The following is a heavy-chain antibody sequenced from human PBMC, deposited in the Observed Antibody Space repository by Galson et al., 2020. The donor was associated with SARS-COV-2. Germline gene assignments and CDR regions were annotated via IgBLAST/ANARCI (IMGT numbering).Heavy chain of an antibody. Sequence: GESLKISCAASGFTFSTYAMHWVRPAPGKGLEWMAIISFDGANKYYADSVKGRFTISRDNSKNTLYLQMNSLRAEDTTVCYCARGDGYGSPFDYWGQGTLVTVSS. CDR2: ISFDGANK. J-gene: IGHJ4*02. CDR1: GFTFSTYA. D-gene: IGHD5-18*01. CDR3: ARGDGYGSPFDY. V-gene: IGHV3-30-3*01.